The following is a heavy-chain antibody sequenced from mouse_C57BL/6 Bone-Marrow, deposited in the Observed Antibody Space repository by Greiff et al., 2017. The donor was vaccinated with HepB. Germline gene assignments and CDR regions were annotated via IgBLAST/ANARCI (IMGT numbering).Heavy chain of an antibody. CDR1: GFTFSDYY. CDR2: ISNGGGST. J-gene: IGHJ2*01. Sequence: EVQRVESGGGLVQPGGSLKLSCAASGFTFSDYYMYWVRQTPEKRLEWVAYISNGGGSTYYPDTVKGRFTISRDNAKNTLYLQMSRLKSEDTAMYYCARHGGSYGSLDYWGQGTTLTVSS. D-gene: IGHD1-1*01. CDR3: ARHGGSYGSLDY. V-gene: IGHV5-12*01.